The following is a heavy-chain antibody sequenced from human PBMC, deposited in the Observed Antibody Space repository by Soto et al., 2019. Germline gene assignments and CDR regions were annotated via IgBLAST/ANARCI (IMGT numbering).Heavy chain of an antibody. CDR2: IKSKTDGGTT. V-gene: IGHV3-15*01. D-gene: IGHD3-3*01. Sequence: GGSLRLSCAASGFTFSSYAMSWVRQAPGKGLEWVGRIKSKTDGGTTDYAAPVKGRLTISRDDSKNTRYLQMNSLKTEDTAVYYCTTDPVSTIFGVVIDYWGQGTLVTVSS. CDR1: GFTFSSYA. CDR3: TTDPVSTIFGVVIDY. J-gene: IGHJ4*02.